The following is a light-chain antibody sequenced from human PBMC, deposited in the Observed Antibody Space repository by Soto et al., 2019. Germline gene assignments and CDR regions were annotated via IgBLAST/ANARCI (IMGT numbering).Light chain of an antibody. CDR1: QHIMND. CDR2: AAS. V-gene: IGKV1-27*01. Sequence: DFQLAQSPSSLSPSVGDRVTITCRASQHIMNDLAWYQKKPGKHPRLLISAASNLQSGVPSQFSASGFGTEFTLTISSLQPEDAATYYCHKYNSLPPTFSGGTKV. CDR3: HKYNSLPPT. J-gene: IGKJ4*01.